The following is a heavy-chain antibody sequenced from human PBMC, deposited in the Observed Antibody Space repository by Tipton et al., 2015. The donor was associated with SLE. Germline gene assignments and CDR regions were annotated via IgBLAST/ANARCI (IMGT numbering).Heavy chain of an antibody. CDR1: GFTFSNYA. CDR2: INHSGST. D-gene: IGHD4-23*01. CDR3: ARQSSVERRAFDL. J-gene: IGHJ3*01. Sequence: LRLSCAASGFTFSNYAMSWIRQPPGKGLEWIGEINHSGSTNYNPSLKSRVTISVDTSKNHFSLKLSSVTAADTAIYFCARQSSVERRAFDLWGRGTMVTVSS. V-gene: IGHV4-34*01.